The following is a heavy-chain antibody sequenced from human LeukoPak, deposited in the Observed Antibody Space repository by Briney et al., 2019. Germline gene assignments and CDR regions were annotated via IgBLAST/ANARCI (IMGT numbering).Heavy chain of an antibody. CDR3: AKSMVRGVIIILFDY. V-gene: IGHV3-23*01. D-gene: IGHD3-10*01. CDR2: ISSSGGIT. Sequence: GGSLRLSCAASGFTFSSDAISCVRQAPGKGVEWGSAISSSGGITYYADSVNGRFTCSRDNYKNTLYLQMNSLRAEDTAVYYCAKSMVRGVIIILFDYWGQGTLVTVYS. J-gene: IGHJ4*02. CDR1: GFTFSSDA.